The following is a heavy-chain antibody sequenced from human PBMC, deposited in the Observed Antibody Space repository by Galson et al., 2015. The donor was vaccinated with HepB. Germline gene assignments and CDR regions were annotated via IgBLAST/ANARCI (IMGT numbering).Heavy chain of an antibody. V-gene: IGHV1-69*13. J-gene: IGHJ5*02. D-gene: IGHD4-17*01. CDR2: IIPIFGTP. Sequence: SVKVSCKASGGTFSNRAISWVRQAPGQGLEWMGGIIPIFGTPNYAQKFQGRVMITADESTAYMELSSLRSDDTAVYYCAREVAPDYGDYEVVGFDPWGQGSLVTVSS. CDR3: AREVAPDYGDYEVVGFDP. CDR1: GGTFSNRA.